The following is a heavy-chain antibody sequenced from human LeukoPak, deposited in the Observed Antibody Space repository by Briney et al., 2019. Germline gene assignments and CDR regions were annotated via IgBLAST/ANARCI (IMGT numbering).Heavy chain of an antibody. J-gene: IGHJ4*02. D-gene: IGHD2-15*01. CDR2: ISSSSYI. V-gene: IGHV3-21*01. CDR1: GFTFSSYS. CDR3: ARVMSRVVGFDY. Sequence: GGSLRLSCAASGFTFSSYSMNWVRQAPGKGLEWVSSISSSSYIYYADSVKGRFIISRDNAKNSLYLQMNSLRAEDTAVYYCARVMSRVVGFDYWGQGTLVTVSS.